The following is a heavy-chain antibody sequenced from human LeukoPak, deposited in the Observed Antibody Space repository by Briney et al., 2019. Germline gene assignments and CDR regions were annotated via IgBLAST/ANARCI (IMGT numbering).Heavy chain of an antibody. CDR3: ARDNVGATPFDY. D-gene: IGHD1-26*01. V-gene: IGHV3-7*05. CDR1: GFTFSYFW. J-gene: IGHJ4*02. Sequence: GGSLRLSCAASGFTFSYFWMSWVRQAPGKGLEWVADINLDGTERHYVDSVKGRFTISRDNARKSLYLQMNSLRDEDTAVYYCARDNVGATPFDYWGQGTLVTVSS. CDR2: INLDGTER.